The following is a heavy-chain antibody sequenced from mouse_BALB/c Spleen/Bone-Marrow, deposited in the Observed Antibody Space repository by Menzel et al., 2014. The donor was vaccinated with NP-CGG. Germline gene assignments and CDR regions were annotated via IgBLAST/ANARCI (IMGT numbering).Heavy chain of an antibody. CDR2: IDPVNGNS. D-gene: IGHD1-2*01. CDR1: GFNIKDTY. Sequence: EVQLQQSGAELVKPGASVKLPCTVSGFNIKDTYIHWMKQRPEQGLEWIGRIDPVNGNSKFDPKFQGKATVTAETSSXTAYLQRNSLTSEDTAVYYCARSGGHYDGDWFTCWGQGTLVTVST. J-gene: IGHJ3*01. V-gene: IGHV14-3*02. CDR3: ARSGGHYDGDWFTC.